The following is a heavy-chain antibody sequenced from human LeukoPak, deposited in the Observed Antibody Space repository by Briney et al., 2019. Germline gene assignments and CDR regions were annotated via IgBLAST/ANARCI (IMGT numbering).Heavy chain of an antibody. D-gene: IGHD2-2*01. V-gene: IGHV3-23*01. CDR2: ISGSGGST. CDR3: ARTWARVVVPAARNWFDP. Sequence: GGSLRLSCAASGFTFSSYAMSWVRQAPGKGLEWVSAISGSGGSTYYADSMKGRFTISRDNSKNTLYLQMNSLRAEDTAVYYCARTWARVVVPAARNWFDPWGQGTLVTVSS. J-gene: IGHJ5*02. CDR1: GFTFSSYA.